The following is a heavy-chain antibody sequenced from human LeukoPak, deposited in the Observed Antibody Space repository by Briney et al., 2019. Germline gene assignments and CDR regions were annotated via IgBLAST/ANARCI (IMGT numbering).Heavy chain of an antibody. CDR3: ARGSRRYDFWRAPIGY. J-gene: IGHJ4*02. CDR2: IYYSGST. D-gene: IGHD3-3*01. V-gene: IGHV4-39*01. CDR1: GGSISSSSYY. Sequence: SETLSLTCTVSGGSISSSSYYWGWIRRPPGKGLEWIGSIYYSGSTYYNPSLKSRVTISVDTSKNQFSLKLSSVTAADTAVYYCARGSRRYDFWRAPIGYWGQGTLVTVSS.